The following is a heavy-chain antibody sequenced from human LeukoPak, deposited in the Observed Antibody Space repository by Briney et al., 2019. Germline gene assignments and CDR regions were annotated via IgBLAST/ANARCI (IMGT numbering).Heavy chain of an antibody. CDR2: INHSGST. J-gene: IGHJ4*02. Sequence: SETLSLTCAVYGGSFSGYYWSWIRQPPGKGLEWIGEINHSGSTNYNPSLKSRVTISVDTSKNQFSLKLSSVTAADTAVYYCARLVTYYYDSSGYLDYWGQGTLVTVSS. D-gene: IGHD3-22*01. CDR3: ARLVTYYYDSSGYLDY. V-gene: IGHV4-34*01. CDR1: GGSFSGYY.